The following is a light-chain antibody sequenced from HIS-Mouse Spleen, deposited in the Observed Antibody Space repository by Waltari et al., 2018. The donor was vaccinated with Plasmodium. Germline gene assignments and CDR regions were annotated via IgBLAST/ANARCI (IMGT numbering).Light chain of an antibody. V-gene: IGLV2-8*01. J-gene: IGLJ2*01. CDR2: EIS. CDR3: SSYAGSNNLV. Sequence: QSALTQPPSASGSPGQSVNISCTGTSSDVGGYNYVPWYQQPPGNAPRHMIYEISKRPSGVPDRFSGSKSGNTASLTVSGLQAEDEADYYCSSYAGSNNLVFGGGTKLTVL. CDR1: SSDVGGYNY.